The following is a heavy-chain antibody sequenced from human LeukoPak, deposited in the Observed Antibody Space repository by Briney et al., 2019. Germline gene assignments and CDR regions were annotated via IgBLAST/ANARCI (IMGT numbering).Heavy chain of an antibody. D-gene: IGHD6-19*01. CDR1: RFTFSGYA. V-gene: IGHV3-23*01. Sequence: GGSLRLSCAASRFTFSGYAMYWVRQAPGKGLEWVSCIDASGVNTYYADSVKGRFTISRDNSNNTLYLQMNSLGAEDTAVDYCAKGSGSGWYGWFDPWGQGTLVTVSS. CDR3: AKGSGSGWYGWFDP. J-gene: IGHJ5*02. CDR2: IDASGVNT.